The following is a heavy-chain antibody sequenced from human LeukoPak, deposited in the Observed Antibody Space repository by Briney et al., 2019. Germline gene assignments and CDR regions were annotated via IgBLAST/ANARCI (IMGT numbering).Heavy chain of an antibody. V-gene: IGHV3-48*03. D-gene: IGHD6-19*01. CDR2: ISSSGSTI. J-gene: IGHJ4*02. CDR1: GFTFSSYG. Sequence: QPGGSLRLSCAASGFTFSSYGMNWVRQAPGKGLEWVPYISSSGSTIYYADSVKGRFTISRDNAKNSLYLQMNSLRAEDTAVYYCARVREWLVTLDYWGQGTLVTVSS. CDR3: ARVREWLVTLDY.